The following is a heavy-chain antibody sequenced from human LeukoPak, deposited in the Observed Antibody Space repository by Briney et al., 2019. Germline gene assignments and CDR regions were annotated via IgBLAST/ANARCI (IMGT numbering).Heavy chain of an antibody. Sequence: ASVKVSCKASGYTFTSYGISWVRQAPGQGLEWMGWISAYNGNTNYAQKFQGRVTMTRDTSISTAYMELSRLRSDDTAVYYCARGAIVPAATNDAFDIWGQGTMVTVSS. J-gene: IGHJ3*02. CDR1: GYTFTSYG. D-gene: IGHD2-2*01. V-gene: IGHV1-18*01. CDR2: ISAYNGNT. CDR3: ARGAIVPAATNDAFDI.